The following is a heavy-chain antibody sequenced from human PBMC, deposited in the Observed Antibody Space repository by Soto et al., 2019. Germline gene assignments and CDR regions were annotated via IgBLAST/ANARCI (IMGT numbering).Heavy chain of an antibody. V-gene: IGHV4-31*03. J-gene: IGHJ4*02. Sequence: SETLSLTCTVSGGSISSGGYYWSWIRQHPGKGLEWIGYIYYSGSTYYNPSLKSRVTISVDTSKNQFSLKLSSVTAADTAVYYCARDAREVGYCSGGSCPLIYWGQGTLVTVSS. CDR1: GGSISSGGYY. CDR3: ARDAREVGYCSGGSCPLIY. D-gene: IGHD2-15*01. CDR2: IYYSGST.